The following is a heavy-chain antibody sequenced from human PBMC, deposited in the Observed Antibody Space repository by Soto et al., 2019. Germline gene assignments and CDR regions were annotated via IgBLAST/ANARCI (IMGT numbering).Heavy chain of an antibody. V-gene: IGHV3-33*01. CDR2: VWYDGSNK. D-gene: IGHD2-15*01. CDR1: GFSFSSHD. Sequence: QVQLVESGGGVVQPGTSLRLSCAASGFSFSSHDMHWVRQAPGKGLEWVAGVWYDGSNKYYADPVQGRFTCFRDNSKDTVYLLMKSLRGDDTGIYYCVRAPIDAGGTDYFDFWGQGILFTVSA. J-gene: IGHJ4*02. CDR3: VRAPIDAGGTDYFDF.